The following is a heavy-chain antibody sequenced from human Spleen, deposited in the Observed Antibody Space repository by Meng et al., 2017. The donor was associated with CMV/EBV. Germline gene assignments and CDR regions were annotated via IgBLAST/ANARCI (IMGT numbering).Heavy chain of an antibody. CDR1: GYTFTGYY. J-gene: IGHJ6*02. D-gene: IGHD1-1*01. Sequence: ASVKVSCKASGYTFTGYYLHWVRQAPGQGLEWMGWINPNSGGTNCAQKFQGRVTMTRDTSVSTAYMELSRLISDDTAVYYCARLGTGGGLSSYYYYHGLDVWGQGTTVTVSS. CDR3: ARLGTGGGLSSYYYYHGLDV. V-gene: IGHV1-2*02. CDR2: INPNSGGT.